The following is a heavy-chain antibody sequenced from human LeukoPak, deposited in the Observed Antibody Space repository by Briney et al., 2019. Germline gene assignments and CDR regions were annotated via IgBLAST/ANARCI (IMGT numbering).Heavy chain of an antibody. Sequence: PGGSLRLSCTVSGFTVSSNSMSWVRQAPGKGLEWVSFIYSDNTHYSDSVKGRFTISRDNSKNTLYLQMNSLRAEDTAVYYCAKGYYDFWSGYLDYWGQGTLVTVSS. CDR2: IYSDNT. V-gene: IGHV3-53*01. D-gene: IGHD3-3*01. CDR3: AKGYYDFWSGYLDY. CDR1: GFTVSSNS. J-gene: IGHJ4*02.